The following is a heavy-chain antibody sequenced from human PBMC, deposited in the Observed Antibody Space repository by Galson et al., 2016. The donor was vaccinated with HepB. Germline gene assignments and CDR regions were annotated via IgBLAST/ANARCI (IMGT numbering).Heavy chain of an antibody. D-gene: IGHD1-26*01. J-gene: IGHJ4*02. CDR3: ARDSACGYSDY. Sequence: SLRLSCAASGFSFRNYAMLWVRQAPGKGLDWVAVLSYDETKTYYADSVKGRFTVSRDNSKYTLYLQMNSLRPEDTAVYYCARDSACGYSDYWGQGTLVTVSS. CDR1: GFSFRNYA. V-gene: IGHV3-30-3*01. CDR2: LSYDETKT.